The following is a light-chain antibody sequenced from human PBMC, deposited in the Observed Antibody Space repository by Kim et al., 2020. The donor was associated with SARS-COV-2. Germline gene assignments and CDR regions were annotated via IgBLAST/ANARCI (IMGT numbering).Light chain of an antibody. Sequence: QSALTQPPSASGSPGQSVTISCTGTSSDVGGYNYVSWYQQHPDKAPKLMIYDVSKRPSGVSDRFSGSKSGNTASLTVSGLQAEDEADYYCSSYAGSNNVFGSGTKVTVL. CDR2: DVS. CDR3: SSYAGSNNV. J-gene: IGLJ1*01. CDR1: SSDVGGYNY. V-gene: IGLV2-8*01.